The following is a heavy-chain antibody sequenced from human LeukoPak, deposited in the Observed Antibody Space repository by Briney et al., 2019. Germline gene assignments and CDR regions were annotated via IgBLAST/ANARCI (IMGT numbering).Heavy chain of an antibody. CDR1: GFTFSSYS. D-gene: IGHD3-9*01. V-gene: IGHV3-21*01. J-gene: IGHJ3*02. CDR2: ISSSSSYI. CDR3: ARDRDILTGYYITDAFDI. Sequence: GESLRLSCAASGFTFSSYSMNWVRQTPGKGLEWVSSISSSSSYIYYADSVKGRFTISRDNAKNSLYLQMNSLRAEDTAVYYCARDRDILTGYYITDAFDIWGQGTMVTVSS.